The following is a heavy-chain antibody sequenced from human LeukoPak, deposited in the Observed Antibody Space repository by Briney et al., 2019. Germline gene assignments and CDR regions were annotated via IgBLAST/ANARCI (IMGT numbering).Heavy chain of an antibody. D-gene: IGHD3-10*01. V-gene: IGHV4-59*01. CDR1: GGSISTYY. J-gene: IGHJ6*03. CDR3: ARGWGRSGYYYYYMDV. Sequence: SETLSLTCTVSGGSISTYYWSWIRQPPGKGLEWIGYIYYSGSTNYNPSLKSRVTISVDTSKNQFSLKLSSVTAADTAVYYCARGWGRSGYYYYYMDVWGKGTTVTVSS. CDR2: IYYSGST.